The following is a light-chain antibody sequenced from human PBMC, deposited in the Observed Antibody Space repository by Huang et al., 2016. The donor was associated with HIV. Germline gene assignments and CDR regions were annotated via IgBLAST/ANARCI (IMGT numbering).Light chain of an antibody. CDR2: DTS. J-gene: IGKJ4*01. Sequence: EIVMTQSPAVLSMSPGERVTLTCRASTSVVNKLAWYQQKPGRTPRLVIYDTSTRSSGVPDRFRGSVSGTNFSLTINSLQSEDLAVYYCQHYNNWPLTFGGGTRVEIK. CDR1: TSVVNK. CDR3: QHYNNWPLT. V-gene: IGKV3-15*01.